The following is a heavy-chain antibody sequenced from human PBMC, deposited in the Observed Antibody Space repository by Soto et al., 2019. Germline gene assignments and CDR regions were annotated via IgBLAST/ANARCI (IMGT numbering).Heavy chain of an antibody. CDR2: ISYDGNNK. CDR1: GFTFSNYA. J-gene: IGHJ6*02. D-gene: IGHD2-15*01. Sequence: QVQLVESGGGVVQPGRSLRLSCAASGFTFSNYAMYWVRQAPGKGLEWAAVISYDGNNKYYADSVTGRFTISRDNSKNTLYLQMHRLRAEDTAVYYCARAGCDGGTCYTLVGLRYGMDVWGQGTTVTVSS. V-gene: IGHV3-30-3*01. CDR3: ARAGCDGGTCYTLVGLRYGMDV.